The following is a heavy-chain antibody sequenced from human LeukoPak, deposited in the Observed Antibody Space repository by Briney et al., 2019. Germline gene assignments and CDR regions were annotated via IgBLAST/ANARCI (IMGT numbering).Heavy chain of an antibody. CDR3: ARGLYPDDAFDI. CDR2: ISCSGIT. CDR1: GGSISSYY. D-gene: IGHD3-16*02. J-gene: IGHJ3*02. V-gene: IGHV4-59*08. Sequence: PSETLSLTCTVSGGSISSYYWSWIRQPPGKGLEWIGYISCSGITNYNPSLKSRVTISLDTSKNHFSLKMRSVTAADTAVYYCARGLYPDDAFDIWGQGAMVTVSS.